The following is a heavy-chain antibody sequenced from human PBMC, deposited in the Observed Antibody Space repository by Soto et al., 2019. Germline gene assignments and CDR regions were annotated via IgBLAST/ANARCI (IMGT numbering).Heavy chain of an antibody. CDR1: GGSISSSSYF. Sequence: SETLSLTCSVSGGSISSSSYFWGWIRQPLGEGLEWIGSIYYSGSTYYNPSLKSRVTVSVDTSKNQFSLKLSSVTAADTAVYYCARHPSDFWFDPWGQGTLVTVSS. D-gene: IGHD2-21*02. CDR3: ARHPSDFWFDP. J-gene: IGHJ5*02. V-gene: IGHV4-39*01. CDR2: IYYSGST.